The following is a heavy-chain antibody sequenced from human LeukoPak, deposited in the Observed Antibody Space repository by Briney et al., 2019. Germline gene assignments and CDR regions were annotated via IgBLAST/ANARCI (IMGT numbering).Heavy chain of an antibody. CDR2: ISHSGST. J-gene: IGHJ5*02. CDR1: GGSFSGYY. D-gene: IGHD3-3*01. V-gene: IGHV4-34*01. Sequence: SETLSLTCAVYGGSFSGYYWSWIRQPPGKGLEWIGEISHSGSTNYNPSLKSRVTISVDTSKNQFSLKLSSVTAADTAVYYCARGRRNYDFWSGHGRWFDPWGQGTLVTVSS. CDR3: ARGRRNYDFWSGHGRWFDP.